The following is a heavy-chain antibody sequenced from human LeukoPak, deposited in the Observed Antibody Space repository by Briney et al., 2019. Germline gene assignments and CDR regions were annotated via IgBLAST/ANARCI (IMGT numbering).Heavy chain of an antibody. CDR2: INHSGST. D-gene: IGHD3-16*02. CDR1: GGSFSGYY. CDR3: ARYDVWGSYRAFDY. Sequence: PSETLSLTCAVYGGSFSGYYWSWIRQPPGKGLEWIGEINHSGSTNYNPSLKSRVTISVDTSKNQFSLKLSSVTAADTAVYYCARYDVWGSYRAFDYWGQGTLVTVSS. V-gene: IGHV4-34*01. J-gene: IGHJ4*02.